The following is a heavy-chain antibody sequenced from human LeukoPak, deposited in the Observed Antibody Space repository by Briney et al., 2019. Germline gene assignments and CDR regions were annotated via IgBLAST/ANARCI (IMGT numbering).Heavy chain of an antibody. J-gene: IGHJ4*02. D-gene: IGHD2-15*01. CDR2: ISWSGDRM. CDR3: AKDLGGSASTV. V-gene: IGHV3-9*01. Sequence: GRSLRLSCAASGFTFEDHVMHWVRQAPGKGLEWVSSISWSGDRMGYADAVKGRFTISRDNAKNSLFLQMNSLRVEDTALYYCAKDLGGSASTVWGQGTLVTVSS. CDR1: GFTFEDHV.